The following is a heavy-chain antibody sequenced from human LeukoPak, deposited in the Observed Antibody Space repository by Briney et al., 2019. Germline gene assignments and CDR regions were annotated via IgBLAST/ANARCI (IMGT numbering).Heavy chain of an antibody. V-gene: IGHV3-30*03. CDR3: ARAFSTTAFDY. Sequence: GGSLRLSCAASGFTFSSYGMHWVRQAPGKGLEWVAVISYDGSNKYYADSVKGRFTISRDNSKNTLYLQMNILRAEDTAVYYCARAFSTTAFDYWGQGTLVTVSS. D-gene: IGHD4-17*01. CDR1: GFTFSSYG. J-gene: IGHJ4*02. CDR2: ISYDGSNK.